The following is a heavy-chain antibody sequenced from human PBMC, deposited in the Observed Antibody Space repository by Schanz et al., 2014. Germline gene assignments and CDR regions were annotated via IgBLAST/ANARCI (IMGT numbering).Heavy chain of an antibody. V-gene: IGHV1-69*02. CDR1: RSTFSSYT. CDR2: IIPILGIA. Sequence: QVQLVQSGAEVKKPGSSVKVSCKASRSTFSSYTISWVRQARGQGLEWVGRIIPILGIANYAQKFQGRVTITADRSTSTAYMELSSLRSEDTAVYYCARGRTFDYWGQGTLVTVSS. J-gene: IGHJ4*02. CDR3: ARGRTFDY.